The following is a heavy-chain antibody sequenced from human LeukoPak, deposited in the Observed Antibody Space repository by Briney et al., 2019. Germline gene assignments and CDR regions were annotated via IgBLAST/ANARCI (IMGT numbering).Heavy chain of an antibody. Sequence: ASVKVSCKASGYTFTGYYMHWVRQAPGQGLEWMGWINPNSGGTNYAQKFQGRVTMTRDTPISTAYMELSRLRSDDTAVYYCARATGGLQSYYYFDYWGQGTLVTVSS. CDR1: GYTFTGYY. V-gene: IGHV1-2*02. D-gene: IGHD5-24*01. J-gene: IGHJ4*02. CDR3: ARATGGLQSYYYFDY. CDR2: INPNSGGT.